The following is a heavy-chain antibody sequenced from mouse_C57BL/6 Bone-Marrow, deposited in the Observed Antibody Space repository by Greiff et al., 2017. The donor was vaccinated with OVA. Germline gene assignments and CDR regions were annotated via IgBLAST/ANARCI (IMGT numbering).Heavy chain of an antibody. CDR2: IYPRSGNT. CDR1: GYTFTSYG. Sequence: VQLQQSGAELARPGASVKLSCKASGYTFTSYGISWVKQRTGQGLEWIGEIYPRSGNTYYNEKFKGKATLTADKSSSTAYMELRSLTSEDSAVYFCARRSGSYGGTAWFAYWGQGTLVTVSA. V-gene: IGHV1-81*01. J-gene: IGHJ3*01. CDR3: ARRSGSYGGTAWFAY. D-gene: IGHD1-1*02.